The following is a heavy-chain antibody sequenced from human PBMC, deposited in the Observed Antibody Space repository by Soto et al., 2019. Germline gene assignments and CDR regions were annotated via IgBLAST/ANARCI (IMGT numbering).Heavy chain of an antibody. D-gene: IGHD4-4*01. CDR1: GGSLSNYY. J-gene: IGHJ4*02. V-gene: IGHV4-34*01. Sequence: QVQLQQWGAGLLKPSETLSLACAVSGGSLSNYYWSWIRQPPGKGLEWVGEIHHTGRTNYNPSFESRINMSLDTSNTSKYHLSLRLTSVTDADTAVYYCARGEAYSNYQARWGQGPLVTVSS. CDR2: IHHTGRT. CDR3: ARGEAYSNYQAR.